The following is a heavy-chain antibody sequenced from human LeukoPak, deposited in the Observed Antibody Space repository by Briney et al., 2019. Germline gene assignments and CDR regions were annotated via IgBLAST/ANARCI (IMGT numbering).Heavy chain of an antibody. V-gene: IGHV3-21*01. Sequence: GGSLRLSCAASGFTFSSYSMNWVRQAPGPWMGWVSSISSSSSYIYYADSVKGRFTISRDNAKNSLYLQMNSLRAEDTAVYYCAREISDGSYFDYWGQGTLVTVSS. J-gene: IGHJ4*02. CDR2: ISSSSSYI. CDR3: AREISDGSYFDY. CDR1: GFTFSSYS. D-gene: IGHD1-26*01.